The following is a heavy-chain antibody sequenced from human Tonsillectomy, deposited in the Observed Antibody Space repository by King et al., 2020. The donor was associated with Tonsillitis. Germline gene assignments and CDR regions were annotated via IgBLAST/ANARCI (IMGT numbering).Heavy chain of an antibody. J-gene: IGHJ6*02. CDR3: AKAKSGVAAADYGMDV. CDR2: TQYDGSNK. V-gene: IGHV3-30*02. CDR1: GFTFSTYG. Sequence: VQLVESGGGVVRPGGSLRLSCAASGFTFSTYGMHWVRQAPGKGLEWVAFTQYDGSNKYYAESVKGRFTISRDNSKNTLYLQMNSLRAEDTAVYYCAKAKSGVAAADYGMDVWGQGTTVTVSS. D-gene: IGHD6-13*01.